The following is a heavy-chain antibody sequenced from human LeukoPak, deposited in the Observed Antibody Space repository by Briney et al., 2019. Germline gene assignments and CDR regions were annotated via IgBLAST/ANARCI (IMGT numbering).Heavy chain of an antibody. CDR3: ARGGTTVAGTFWFDP. J-gene: IGHJ5*02. D-gene: IGHD6-19*01. CDR2: VYHTGSS. CDR1: GGSISSSNW. Sequence: PSETLSLTCAVSGGSISSSNWWSWVRQPPGKGLEWIGEVYHTGSSNYNPSLKSRVTISVDKSKSQFSLKLSSVTAADTAVYYCARGGTTVAGTFWFDPWGQGTLVTVSS. V-gene: IGHV4-4*02.